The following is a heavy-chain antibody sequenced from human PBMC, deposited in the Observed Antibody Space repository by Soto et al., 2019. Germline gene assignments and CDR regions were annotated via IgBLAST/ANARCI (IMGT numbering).Heavy chain of an antibody. V-gene: IGHV2-5*02. J-gene: IGHJ5*02. CDR1: GFSLTTRGVA. Sequence: QITLKESGPTLVKPTQSLTLTCTLSGFSLTTRGVAVSWIRQPPGKALEWLALIYWDGDKRYSPSLKSRLTIAKDISKDQVVLTMTNMDPLDTATYYCARSRQEPQRSLEWLYNWFDPWGQGTLVTVSS. CDR2: IYWDGDK. D-gene: IGHD3-3*01. CDR3: ARSRQEPQRSLEWLYNWFDP.